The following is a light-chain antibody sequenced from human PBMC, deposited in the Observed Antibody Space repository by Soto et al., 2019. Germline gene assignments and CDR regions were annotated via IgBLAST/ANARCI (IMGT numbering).Light chain of an antibody. Sequence: QSALTQPASVSGSPGQSITISCTGTSSDVGAYNYVSWYQRHPGTAPKLIIYDVTLRPSGVSNRFSGSKSGNTASLTISGLQSEDEADYYCISYTSDDVRYVFGTGTKVTVL. V-gene: IGLV2-14*03. CDR3: ISYTSDDVRYV. CDR1: SSDVGAYNY. J-gene: IGLJ1*01. CDR2: DVT.